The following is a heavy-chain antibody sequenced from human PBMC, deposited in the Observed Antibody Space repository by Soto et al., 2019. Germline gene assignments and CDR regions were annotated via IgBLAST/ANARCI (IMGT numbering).Heavy chain of an antibody. D-gene: IGHD3-10*01. CDR1: GYSFATYW. J-gene: IGHJ6*02. CDR2: IDPSDSYT. V-gene: IGHV5-10-1*01. CDR3: AKEAYGAGTYYNEDYYYGMDV. Sequence: PGESLKISCKGSGYSFATYWISRVRQMPGKGLEWMGKIDPSDSYTNYSPSFQGHVTISADKSISTAYLQWSSLKASDTAMYYCAKEAYGAGTYYNEDYYYGMDVWAQGTTVTVSS.